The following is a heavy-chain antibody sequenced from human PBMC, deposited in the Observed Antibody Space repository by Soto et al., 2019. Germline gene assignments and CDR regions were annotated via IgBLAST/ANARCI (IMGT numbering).Heavy chain of an antibody. Sequence: QVQLQESGPGLVKPSETLSLTCTVSGGSISSYYWSWIRQPPGKGLEWIGYIYYSASTNYNPPLTSRATISXXTXKTXCSLKLSAVTAADTAVYYCARERVQTTVPRGWFDPWGQGTLVTVSS. CDR1: GGSISSYY. V-gene: IGHV4-59*01. CDR3: ARERVQTTVPRGWFDP. CDR2: IYYSAST. D-gene: IGHD4-17*01. J-gene: IGHJ5*02.